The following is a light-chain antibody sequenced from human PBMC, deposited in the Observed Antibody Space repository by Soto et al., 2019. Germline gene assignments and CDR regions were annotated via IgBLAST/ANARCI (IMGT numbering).Light chain of an antibody. CDR2: AAF. CDR3: QQADSFPIT. CDR1: EDINSR. V-gene: IGKV1-12*01. J-gene: IGKJ5*01. Sequence: DIQMTQSPSSLSASVGDRVTISCPASEDINSRLAWYQQKPGNAPKLLIYAAFILQSGVPSRFSGYGSGTDFTLSISSLQPEDFATYYCQQADSFPITFGQGTRLEI.